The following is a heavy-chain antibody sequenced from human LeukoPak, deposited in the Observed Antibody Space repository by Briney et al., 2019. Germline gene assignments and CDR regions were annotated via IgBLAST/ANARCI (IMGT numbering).Heavy chain of an antibody. D-gene: IGHD1-26*01. Sequence: GGSLRLSCAASGFTFSDHAMSWVRQVPGKGLEWVSSISGSGGSTDYADSVKGRFTISRENSKNTLYLQMNSLRAEDTAVYYCAKDGSYYDFDYWGQGTLVTVSS. CDR2: ISGSGGST. CDR3: AKDGSYYDFDY. CDR1: GFTFSDHA. V-gene: IGHV3-23*01. J-gene: IGHJ4*02.